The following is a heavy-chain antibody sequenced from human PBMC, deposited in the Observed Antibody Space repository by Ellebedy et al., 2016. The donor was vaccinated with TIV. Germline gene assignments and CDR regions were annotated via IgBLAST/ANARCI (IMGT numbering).Heavy chain of an antibody. D-gene: IGHD3-22*01. V-gene: IGHV3-21*01. CDR1: GFIFSDYS. J-gene: IGHJ4*02. CDR2: IGSSSHYI. CDR3: VKGDGYYYTDY. Sequence: PGGSLRLSCAASGFIFSDYSMNWVRQAPGKGLEWVSSIGSSSHYIDYADSVKGRFTISRDNAKNSLYLQINSLRAEDTAVYYCVKGDGYYYTDYWGQGTLVTVSS.